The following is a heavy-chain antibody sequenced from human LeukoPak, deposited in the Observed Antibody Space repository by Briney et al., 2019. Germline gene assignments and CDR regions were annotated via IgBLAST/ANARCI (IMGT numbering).Heavy chain of an antibody. CDR3: ARWRREYSDY. Sequence: ASVNVSFKASGYTFTHYYMHRVRQAPGQGLEWMGWINPNSGGTNYAQKFQGWVTMTRDTSISTAYMELSRLRADDTAVYYCARWRREYSDYWGQGTLVTVSS. CDR1: GYTFTHYY. V-gene: IGHV1-2*04. D-gene: IGHD2/OR15-2a*01. J-gene: IGHJ4*02. CDR2: INPNSGGT.